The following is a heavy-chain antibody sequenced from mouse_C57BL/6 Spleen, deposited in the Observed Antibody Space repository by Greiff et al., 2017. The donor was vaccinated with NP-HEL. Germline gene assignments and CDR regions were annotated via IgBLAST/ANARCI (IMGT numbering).Heavy chain of an antibody. CDR1: GFTFSDYG. D-gene: IGHD2-3*01. CDR2: ISNLAYSI. J-gene: IGHJ3*01. V-gene: IGHV5-15*01. Sequence: EVQRVESGGGLVQPGGSLKLSCAASGFTFSDYGMAWVRQAPRQGPEWVAFISNLAYSIYYADTVTGRFTISRENAKNTLYLEMSSLRSEDTAMYYCARRDDGYYTWFAYWGQGTLVTVSA. CDR3: ARRDDGYYTWFAY.